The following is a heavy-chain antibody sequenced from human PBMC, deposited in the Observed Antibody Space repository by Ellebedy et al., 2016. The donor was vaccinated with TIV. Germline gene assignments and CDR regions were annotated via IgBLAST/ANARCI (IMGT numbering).Heavy chain of an antibody. CDR3: ARHRFSHYGGNKVRYFDL. Sequence: GGSLRLSXKGSGYSFTSYWISWVRQMPGKGLEWMGRIDPSDSYTNYSPSFQGHVTISADKSISTAYLQWSSLKASDTAMYYCARHRFSHYGGNKVRYFDLWGRGTLVTVSS. CDR2: IDPSDSYT. J-gene: IGHJ2*01. D-gene: IGHD4-23*01. V-gene: IGHV5-10-1*01. CDR1: GYSFTSYW.